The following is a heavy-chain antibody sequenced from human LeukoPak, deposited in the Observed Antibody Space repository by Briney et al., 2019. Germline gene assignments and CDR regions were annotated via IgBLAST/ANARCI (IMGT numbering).Heavy chain of an antibody. D-gene: IGHD3-22*01. Sequence: SETLSLTCTVSGGSISSYYWSWIRQPPGKGLEWIGYIYYSGSTNYNPSLKSRVTISVDTSKNQFSLKLSSVTAADTAVYCTRGYFDNSGHNSYAPWGQGTLVTVSS. J-gene: IGHJ5*02. CDR2: IYYSGST. V-gene: IGHV4-59*08. CDR1: GGSISSYY. CDR3: TRGYFDNSGHNSYAP.